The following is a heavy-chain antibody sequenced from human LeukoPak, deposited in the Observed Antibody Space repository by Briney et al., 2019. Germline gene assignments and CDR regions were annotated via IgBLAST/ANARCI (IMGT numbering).Heavy chain of an antibody. V-gene: IGHV1-69*13. CDR3: ARVRGSSGWYGPSYYFDY. CDR1: GGTFSSYA. D-gene: IGHD6-19*01. Sequence: ASVKVSCKASGGTFSSYAISWVRQAPGQGLEWMGGIIPIFGTANYAQKFQGRFTITADESTSTAYMELSSLRSEDTAVYYCARVRGSSGWYGPSYYFDYWGQGTLVTVSS. CDR2: IIPIFGTA. J-gene: IGHJ4*02.